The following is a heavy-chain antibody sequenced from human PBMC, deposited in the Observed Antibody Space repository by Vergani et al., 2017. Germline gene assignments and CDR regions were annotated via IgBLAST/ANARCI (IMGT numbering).Heavy chain of an antibody. Sequence: EVQLVESGGGLIHPGGSLRLSCEGPGFSFSGYWMHWVRQSPEKGLVWVSRIKSDGSITNYADSVKGRFTISKDNAKNTLYLEMNSLGGDDTAIYYCVRARCSGPCFMSNWFDSWGQGTLVTVSS. D-gene: IGHD5-12*01. V-gene: IGHV3-74*01. CDR3: VRARCSGPCFMSNWFDS. CDR2: IKSDGSIT. CDR1: GFSFSGYW. J-gene: IGHJ5*01.